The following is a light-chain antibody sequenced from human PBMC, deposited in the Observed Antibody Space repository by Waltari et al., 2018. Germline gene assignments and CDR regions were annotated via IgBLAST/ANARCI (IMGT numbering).Light chain of an antibody. J-gene: IGLJ2*01. CDR1: SSEVGGYNY. V-gene: IGLV2-14*01. CDR3: SSYTSSSTVV. CDR2: EVS. Sequence: QSALTQTASVSGSPGQSITISCTGTSSEVGGYNYVSWYQQHPGKAPKLMIYEVSNRPSGVAKRVAGSKYGHTASLTISGLHAEDEADCYCSSYTSSSTVVFGGGTKLTVL.